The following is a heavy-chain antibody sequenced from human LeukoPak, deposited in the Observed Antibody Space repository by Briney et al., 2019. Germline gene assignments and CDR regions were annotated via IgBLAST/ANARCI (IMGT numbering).Heavy chain of an antibody. V-gene: IGHV4-39*01. Sequence: SETLSLTCSVSGGSISSSSYYWGWLRQPPGKGLEWIGSIYYSGSSYYTPSLKSRITISADTSKNQFSLKLSSVTAADTAVYYCARLPTDLLAFDYWGQGTLVTVSS. D-gene: IGHD2-8*02. CDR2: IYYSGSS. J-gene: IGHJ4*02. CDR1: GGSISSSSYY. CDR3: ARLPTDLLAFDY.